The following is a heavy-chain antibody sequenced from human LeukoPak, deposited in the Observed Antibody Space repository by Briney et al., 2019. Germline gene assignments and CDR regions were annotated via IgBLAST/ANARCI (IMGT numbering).Heavy chain of an antibody. V-gene: IGHV3-23*01. Sequence: GRSLRLSWSSSGFTFSTSAISWARQAPWDRLDWVSSISGDGPTTYYPDSVKGRFTKSRDNAKNTQYLQLNSLTDEDKAVDYCAPAHDFWSFDYWAQETLVTVSS. D-gene: IGHD3-3*01. CDR2: ISGDGPTT. J-gene: IGHJ4*02. CDR3: APAHDFWSFDY. CDR1: GFTFSTSA.